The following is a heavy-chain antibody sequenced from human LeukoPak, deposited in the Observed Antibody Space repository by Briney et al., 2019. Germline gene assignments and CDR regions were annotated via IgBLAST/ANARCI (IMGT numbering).Heavy chain of an antibody. CDR2: IYTSGST. V-gene: IGHV4-4*09. CDR1: GGSISSYY. J-gene: IGHJ4*02. D-gene: IGHD6-13*01. Sequence: PSETLFLTCTVSGGSISSYYWSWIRQPPGKGLEWIGYIYTSGSTNYNPSLKSRVTMSLDTSKNQFSLKLSSVTAADTAVYYCARLSSWYHYFDYWGQGTLVTVSS. CDR3: ARLSSWYHYFDY.